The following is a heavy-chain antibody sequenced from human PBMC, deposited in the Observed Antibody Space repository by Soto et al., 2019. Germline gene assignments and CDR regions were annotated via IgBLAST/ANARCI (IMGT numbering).Heavy chain of an antibody. D-gene: IGHD2-2*01. CDR1: GFTFSSYW. CDR2: IKQDGSEK. CDR3: ARGVNIVVVPAALYYYYGMDV. J-gene: IGHJ6*02. Sequence: GGSLRLSCAASGFTFSSYWMSWVRQAPGKGLEWVANIKQDGSEKYYVDSVKGRFTISRDNAKNSLYLQMNSLRAEDTAVYYCARGVNIVVVPAALYYYYGMDVWGQGTTVTVCS. V-gene: IGHV3-7*03.